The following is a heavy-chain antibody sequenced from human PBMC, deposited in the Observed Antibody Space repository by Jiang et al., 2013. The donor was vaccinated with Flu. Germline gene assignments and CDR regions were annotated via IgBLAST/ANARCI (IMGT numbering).Heavy chain of an antibody. Sequence: GLVKPGGSLRLSCAASGFTFSDYYMSWIRQAPGKGLEWVSYISSSSSYTNYADSVKGRFTISRDNAKNSLYLQMNSLRAEDTAVYYCARDRIVPAAIHYYYYGMDVWGQGTTVTVSS. CDR3: ARDRIVPAAIHYYYYGMDV. D-gene: IGHD2-2*02. J-gene: IGHJ6*02. CDR1: GFTFSDYY. CDR2: ISSSSSYT. V-gene: IGHV3-11*06.